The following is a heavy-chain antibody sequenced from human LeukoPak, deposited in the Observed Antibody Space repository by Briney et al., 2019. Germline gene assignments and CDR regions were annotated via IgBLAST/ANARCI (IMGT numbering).Heavy chain of an antibody. D-gene: IGHD2-2*01. Sequence: QTSETLSLTCAVYGGSFSGYYWSWIRQPPGKGLEWIGEINHSGSTNYNPSLKSRVTISVDTSKNQFSLKLSSVTAADTAVYYCARLPPSGVVVSAAPVEADYWGQGTLVTVSS. CDR1: GGSFSGYY. CDR2: INHSGST. CDR3: ARLPPSGVVVSAAPVEADY. J-gene: IGHJ4*02. V-gene: IGHV4-34*01.